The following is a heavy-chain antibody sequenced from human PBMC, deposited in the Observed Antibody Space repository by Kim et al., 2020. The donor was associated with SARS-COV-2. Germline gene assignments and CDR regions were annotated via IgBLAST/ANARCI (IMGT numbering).Heavy chain of an antibody. CDR2: INHSGST. CDR1: GGSFSGYY. V-gene: IGHV4-34*01. Sequence: SETLSLTCAVYGGSFSGYYWSWIRQPPGKGLEWIGEINHSGSTNYNPSLKSRVTISVDTSKNQFSLKLSSVTAADTAVYYCARVGFWGVPAANNWFDPWGQGTLVTVSS. CDR3: ARVGFWGVPAANNWFDP. J-gene: IGHJ5*02. D-gene: IGHD2-2*01.